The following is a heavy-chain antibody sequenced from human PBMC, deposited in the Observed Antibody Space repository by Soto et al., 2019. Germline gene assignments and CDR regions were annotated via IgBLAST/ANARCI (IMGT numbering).Heavy chain of an antibody. Sequence: ASVKVSCKASGYTFTDYYIHWVRQAPGQGRDWLGVINPRSSKTTYAQKFQGRFSMTRDTSTGTVFMELSSLTSEDAAVYYCARETIGTYSGMDVWGPGTTVTVSS. D-gene: IGHD1-26*01. CDR1: GYTFTDYY. J-gene: IGHJ6*02. CDR2: INPRSSKT. V-gene: IGHV1-46*03. CDR3: ARETIGTYSGMDV.